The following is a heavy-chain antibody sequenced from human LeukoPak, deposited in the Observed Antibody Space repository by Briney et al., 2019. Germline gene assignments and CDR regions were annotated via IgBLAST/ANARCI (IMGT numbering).Heavy chain of an antibody. CDR3: ARASVLLWFGGLLGGSFDY. J-gene: IGHJ4*02. Sequence: SETLSLTCTVSGGSISSYYWSWIRQPAGKGLEWIGRIYTSGSTNYNPSLKSRVTMSVDTSKNQFSLKLSSVTAADTAVYYCARASVLLWFGGLLGGSFDYWGQGTLVTVSS. CDR1: GGSISSYY. V-gene: IGHV4-4*07. D-gene: IGHD3-10*01. CDR2: IYTSGST.